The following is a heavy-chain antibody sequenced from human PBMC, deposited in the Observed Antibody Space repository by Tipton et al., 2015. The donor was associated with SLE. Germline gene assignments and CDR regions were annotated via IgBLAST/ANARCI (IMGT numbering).Heavy chain of an antibody. CDR3: ARDGEPDFDY. CDR1: GFTFTNYE. V-gene: IGHV3-48*03. J-gene: IGHJ4*02. CDR2: ISSSGNTI. Sequence: SLRLSCAASGFTFTNYEMNWVRQAPGKGLEWVSYISSSGNTIYYADSVKGRFTISRDNARNSLYLQMNSLRAEDTALYYCARDGEPDFDYWGQGTLVTVSS. D-gene: IGHD1-14*01.